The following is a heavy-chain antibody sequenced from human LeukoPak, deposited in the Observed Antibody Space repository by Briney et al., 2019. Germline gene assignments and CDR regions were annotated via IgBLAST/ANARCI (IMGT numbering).Heavy chain of an antibody. J-gene: IGHJ6*03. CDR3: ARVAQEAYDFWSGYYPYYYYYMDV. CDR2: IIPIFGTA. CDR1: GGTFSSYA. Sequence: SVKVSCKASGGTFSSYAISWVRQAPGQGLEWMGGIIPIFGTANYAQKFQGRVTITTDESTSTAYMELSSLRSEDTAVYYCARVAQEAYDFWSGYYPYYYYYMDVWGKGTTVTVSS. D-gene: IGHD3-3*01. V-gene: IGHV1-69*05.